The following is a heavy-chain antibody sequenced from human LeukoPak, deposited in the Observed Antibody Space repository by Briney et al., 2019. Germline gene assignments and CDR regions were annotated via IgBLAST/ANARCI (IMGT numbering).Heavy chain of an antibody. D-gene: IGHD3-22*01. Sequence: SQTLSLTCTVSGGSISSGDYYWSWIRQPPGKGLEWIAYMYYSGSTYYNPSLKSRVTMSADTSKDQFSLKLSSVTAADTAVYYCARPYYYDSRIDPWGQGTLVTVSS. CDR2: MYYSGST. J-gene: IGHJ5*02. V-gene: IGHV4-30-4*01. CDR1: GGSISSGDYY. CDR3: ARPYYYDSRIDP.